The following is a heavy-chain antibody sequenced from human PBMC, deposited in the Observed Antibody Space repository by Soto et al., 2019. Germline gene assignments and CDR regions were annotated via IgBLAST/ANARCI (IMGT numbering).Heavy chain of an antibody. Sequence: GGSLRLSCAASGFTFSSYGMHWVRQAPGKGLEWVAVISYDGSNKYYADSVKGRFTISRDNSKNTLYLQMNSLRAEDTAVYYCAKDQQGVLRFLEWLSAFDIWGQGTMVTVSS. J-gene: IGHJ3*02. CDR2: ISYDGSNK. D-gene: IGHD3-3*01. CDR3: AKDQQGVLRFLEWLSAFDI. CDR1: GFTFSSYG. V-gene: IGHV3-30*18.